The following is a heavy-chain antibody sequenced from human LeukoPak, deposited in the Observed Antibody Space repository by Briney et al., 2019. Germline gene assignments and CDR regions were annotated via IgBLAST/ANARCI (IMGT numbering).Heavy chain of an antibody. CDR1: GFTFSSYG. CDR2: IWYDGTDK. CDR3: ARDLSRGPRRGTFDI. D-gene: IGHD6-13*01. Sequence: PGGSLRLSCAASGFTFSSYGMHWVRQAPGKGLEWVAGIWYDGTDKYYADSVKGRFTISRGNSKNTLYLQMNSLRAEDTALYYCARDLSRGPRRGTFDIWGQGTMVTVSS. J-gene: IGHJ3*02. V-gene: IGHV3-33*01.